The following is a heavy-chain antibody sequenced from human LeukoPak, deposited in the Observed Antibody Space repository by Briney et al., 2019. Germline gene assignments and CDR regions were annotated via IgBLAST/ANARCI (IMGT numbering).Heavy chain of an antibody. D-gene: IGHD3-16*01. CDR2: IYYSGST. Sequence: ASETLSLTCTVSGGSISSYYWSWIRQPPGKGLEWIGYIYYSGSTNYNPSLKSRVTISVDTSKNQFSLKLSSVTAADTAVYYCASESPFGTFDYWGQGTLVTVSS. CDR3: ASESPFGTFDY. V-gene: IGHV4-59*08. CDR1: GGSISSYY. J-gene: IGHJ4*02.